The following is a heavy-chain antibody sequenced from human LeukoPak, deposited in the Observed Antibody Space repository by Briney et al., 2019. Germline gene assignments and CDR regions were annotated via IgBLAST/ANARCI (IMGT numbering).Heavy chain of an antibody. D-gene: IGHD1-26*01. CDR3: ARVPGGGATVSFDY. Sequence: TGGSLRLSCAASGFTFSTYWMHWVRQAPGKGPLWVSRISSDGSSTSYADSVKGRFTISRDNARNTLYLQMSSLRAEDTAVYYCARVPGGGATVSFDYWGQGTLVTVSS. V-gene: IGHV3-74*01. CDR1: GFTFSTYW. CDR2: ISSDGSST. J-gene: IGHJ4*02.